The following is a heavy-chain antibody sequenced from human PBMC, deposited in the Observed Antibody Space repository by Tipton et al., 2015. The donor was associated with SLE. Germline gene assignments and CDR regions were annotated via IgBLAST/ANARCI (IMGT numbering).Heavy chain of an antibody. J-gene: IGHJ4*02. CDR3: ARDPRYGNFDY. CDR1: GGSISSSSYY. CDR2: IYYSGST. Sequence: GLVKPSETLSLTCSVFGGSISSSSYYWGWIRQPPGKGLEWIGSIYYSGSTYYNPSLKSRVTISVDTSKNQFSLKLSSVTAADTAVYYCARDPRYGNFDYWGQGTLVTVSS. V-gene: IGHV4-39*07. D-gene: IGHD5-18*01.